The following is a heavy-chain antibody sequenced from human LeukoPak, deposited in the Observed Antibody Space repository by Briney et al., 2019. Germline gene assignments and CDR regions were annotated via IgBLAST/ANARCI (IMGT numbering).Heavy chain of an antibody. D-gene: IGHD3-16*02. Sequence: PGGSLRLSCAASGFTVSSNYMSWVRQAPGKGLEWVSVINSGGSTYYADFVKGRFTISRDNPKNTLYLQMNSLRAEDTAVYYCARDPHRSYWGQGTLVTVSS. CDR2: INSGGST. V-gene: IGHV3-53*01. J-gene: IGHJ4*02. CDR1: GFTVSSNY. CDR3: ARDPHRSY.